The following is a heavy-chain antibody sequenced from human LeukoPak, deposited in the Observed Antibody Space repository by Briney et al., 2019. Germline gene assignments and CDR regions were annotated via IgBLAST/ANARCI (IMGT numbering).Heavy chain of an antibody. D-gene: IGHD3-16*01. CDR1: GYTFTSYY. V-gene: IGHV1-46*01. Sequence: WASVKVSCKASGYTFTSYYMRWVRQAPGQGLEWMGIINPSGGSTSYAQKFQGRVTMTRDTSTSTVYMELSSLRSEDTAVYYCARDQGGMITFGGVPDYWGQGTLVTVSS. CDR2: INPSGGST. J-gene: IGHJ4*02. CDR3: ARDQGGMITFGGVPDY.